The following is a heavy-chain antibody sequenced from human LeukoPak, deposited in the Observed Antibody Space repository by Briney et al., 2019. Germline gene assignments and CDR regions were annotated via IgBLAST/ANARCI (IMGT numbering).Heavy chain of an antibody. Sequence: GRSLRPSCAASGFTFSSYAMHWVRQAPGKGLEWVAVISYDGSNKYYADSVKGRFTISRDNSKNTLYLQMNSLRAEDTAVYYCARDRYYYDSSGYYFRYWGQGTLVTVSS. CDR3: ARDRYYYDSSGYYFRY. CDR1: GFTFSSYA. CDR2: ISYDGSNK. J-gene: IGHJ4*02. V-gene: IGHV3-30*04. D-gene: IGHD3-22*01.